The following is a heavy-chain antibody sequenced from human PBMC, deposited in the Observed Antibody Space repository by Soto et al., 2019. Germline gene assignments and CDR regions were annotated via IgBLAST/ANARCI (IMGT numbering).Heavy chain of an antibody. CDR2: ISPKNGNT. V-gene: IGHV1-18*04. CDR1: GYSFSTYD. CDR3: ATSYDSGFDP. J-gene: IGHJ5*02. D-gene: IGHD3-3*01. Sequence: ASVKVSCKASGYSFSTYDISWLRQAPGQGPEWMGRISPKNGNTNYAQNFQDRVTMTADTSSSTAYMELRGLRSDDTAKYYCATSYDSGFDPWGQGNPVPVSP.